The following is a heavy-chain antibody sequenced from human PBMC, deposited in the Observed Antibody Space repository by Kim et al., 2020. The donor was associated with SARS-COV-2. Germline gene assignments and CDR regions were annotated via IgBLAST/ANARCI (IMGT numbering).Heavy chain of an antibody. CDR1: GYTFTSYG. CDR3: TRGSPYFPFDY. Sequence: ASVKVSCKTSGYTFTSYGITWVCQAPGLGFEWMGWISPYSGATVYAQRFQGRVSMTRDRSANTSYMELRSLTPDDTAVYFCTRGSPYFPFDYWGQGNL. V-gene: IGHV1-18*01. D-gene: IGHD3-10*01. CDR2: ISPYSGAT. J-gene: IGHJ4*02.